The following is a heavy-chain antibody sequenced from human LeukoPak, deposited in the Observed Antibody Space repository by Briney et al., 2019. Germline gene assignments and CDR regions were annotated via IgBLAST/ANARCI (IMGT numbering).Heavy chain of an antibody. CDR3: ARTLTFYDFWSGYYTRAWFDP. J-gene: IGHJ5*02. CDR2: IYYSGST. Sequence: KTSETLSLTCTVSGGSVSSGSYYWSWIRQPPGKGLEWIGYIYYSGSTNYNPSLKSRVTISVDTSKNQFSLKLSSVTAADTAVYYCARTLTFYDFWSGYYTRAWFDPWGQGTLVTVSS. D-gene: IGHD3-3*01. CDR1: GGSVSSGSYY. V-gene: IGHV4-61*01.